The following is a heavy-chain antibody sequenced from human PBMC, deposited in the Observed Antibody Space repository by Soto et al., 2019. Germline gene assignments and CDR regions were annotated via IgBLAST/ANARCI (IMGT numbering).Heavy chain of an antibody. J-gene: IGHJ6*02. D-gene: IGHD3-16*01. CDR1: GYTFTRYG. V-gene: IGHV1-18*01. Sequence: QVQLVQSGAEVKNPGASVKVSCKASGYTFTRYGIGWARQAPGQGLEWMGWINTYNGNTNYAQNVQGRVTLTTDTTTKTAYRELRSMRSNDTAIYYCAMVDVYVTPSPQGVWGQGTTVIISS. CDR3: AMVDVYVTPSPQGV. CDR2: INTYNGNT.